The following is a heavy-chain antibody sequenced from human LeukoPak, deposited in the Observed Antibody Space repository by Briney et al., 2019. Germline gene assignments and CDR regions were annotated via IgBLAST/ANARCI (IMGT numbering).Heavy chain of an antibody. D-gene: IGHD2-2*01. CDR1: GGSIRSYY. J-gene: IGHJ4*02. CDR3: ARGREGGFCSSTSCLFDY. CDR2: IYYSGST. V-gene: IGHV4-59*01. Sequence: SETLSLTCTVSGGSIRSYYWSWVRQPPGKGLEWIGYIYYSGSTNYNPSLKGRVTISVETSKNQFSLKLTSMTAADTAVYYCARGREGGFCSSTSCLFDYWGQGTLVTVSS.